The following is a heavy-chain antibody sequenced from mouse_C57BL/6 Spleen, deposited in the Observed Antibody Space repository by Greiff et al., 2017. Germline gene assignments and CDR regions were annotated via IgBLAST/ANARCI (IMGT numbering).Heavy chain of an antibody. CDR1: GYTFTGYT. CDR3: ERHEWGGVYDGYSGGFAY. D-gene: IGHD2-3*01. V-gene: IGHV1-62-2*01. Sequence: VQLQQSGAELVKPGASVKLSCKASGYTFTGYTIPWVKQRSGQGLEWIGWFYPGSGSIKYNEKFKDKATLTADKSSSTVYMELSRLTSEDSAVYSWERHEWGGVYDGYSGGFAYWGQGTLVTVSA. CDR2: FYPGSGSI. J-gene: IGHJ3*01.